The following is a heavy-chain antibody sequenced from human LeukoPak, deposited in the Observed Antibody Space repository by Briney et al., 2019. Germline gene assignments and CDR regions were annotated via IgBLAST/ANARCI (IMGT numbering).Heavy chain of an antibody. CDR2: ISSSSSYI. V-gene: IGHV3-21*01. CDR3: ARVRDSSSSFDY. D-gene: IGHD6-6*01. Sequence: GGTLRLSCAASGFTFNTYGMSWVRQAPGKGLEWVSSISSSSSYIYYADSVKGRFTISRDNAKNSLYLQKNGLRAEDTAVYYCARVRDSSSSFDYWGQGTLVTVSS. CDR1: GFTFNTYG. J-gene: IGHJ4*02.